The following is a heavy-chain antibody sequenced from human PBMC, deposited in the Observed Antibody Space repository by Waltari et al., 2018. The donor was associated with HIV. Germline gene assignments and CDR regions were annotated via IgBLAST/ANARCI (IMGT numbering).Heavy chain of an antibody. CDR2: IGAYNGNT. Sequence: QVQLVQSGAEVKKPGASVKVSCKASGYTFTSYGISWVRQAPGQGLEGMGGIGAYNGNTNFARKLQGRVTMTTDTSTSTAYMELRSLRSDDTAVYYCARFRERGYSYGYDAFDIWGQGTMVTVSS. V-gene: IGHV1-18*01. CDR3: ARFRERGYSYGYDAFDI. CDR1: GYTFTSYG. D-gene: IGHD5-18*01. J-gene: IGHJ3*02.